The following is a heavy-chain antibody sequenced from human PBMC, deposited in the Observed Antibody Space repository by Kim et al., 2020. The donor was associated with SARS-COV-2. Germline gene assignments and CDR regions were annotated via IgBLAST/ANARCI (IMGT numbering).Heavy chain of an antibody. CDR3: AREGSGSYNWLDP. CDR2: INGGNGNT. D-gene: IGHD3-10*01. J-gene: IGHJ5*02. Sequence: DSVKVSCKASGYTFDTFSLYWLRQAPGQRFEWMGWINGGNGNTRYSQNFQGRVTFTRDTSATTAYMELTSLTFKDTAVYYCAREGSGSYNWLDPWGQGTLVTVSS. V-gene: IGHV1-3*01. CDR1: GYTFDTFS.